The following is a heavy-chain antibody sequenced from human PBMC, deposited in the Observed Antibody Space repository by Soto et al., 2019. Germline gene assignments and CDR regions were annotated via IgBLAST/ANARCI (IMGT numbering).Heavy chain of an antibody. CDR2: IHHSGSA. D-gene: IGHD2-21*02. CDR3: TRADFLRGA. CDR1: GVSIISSTW. J-gene: IGHJ5*02. V-gene: IGHV4-4*02. Sequence: QVQLQESGPGLVKPSGTLSLTCTVSGVSIISSTWWTWVRQSPGRGLEWLGEIHHSGSANYNPSSKSGVSMSVDKSKNQFSLSLSPVTAADTAVYYCTRADFLRGAWGQGILVTVSS.